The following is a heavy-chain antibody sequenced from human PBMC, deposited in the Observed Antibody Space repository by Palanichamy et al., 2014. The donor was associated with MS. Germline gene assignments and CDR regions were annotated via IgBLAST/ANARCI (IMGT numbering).Heavy chain of an antibody. CDR3: ARVAGIRWGMDV. Sequence: EDQLVESGGGLVHPGGSLRLSCAVSGFTFSDFAMNRVRQVPGKGLEWVSYISRGDETIYYADSVKGRFIISRDLASNSLYLQMNSLRDGDTAIYYCARVAGIRWGMDVWGQGTTVTVSS. CDR1: GFTFSDFA. V-gene: IGHV3-48*03. D-gene: IGHD1-26*01. J-gene: IGHJ6*02. CDR2: ISRGDETI.